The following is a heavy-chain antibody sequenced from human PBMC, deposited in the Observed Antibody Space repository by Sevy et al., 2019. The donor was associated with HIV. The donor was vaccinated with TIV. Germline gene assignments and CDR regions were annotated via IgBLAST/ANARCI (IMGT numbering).Heavy chain of an antibody. CDR1: VFTFSNAW. Sequence: GGSLRLSCAASVFTFSNAWMSWVRQAPGKGLEWVGRIISKTDGGTTDYAAPVKGRFTISRDDSTNTLYLQMNSLKTEDTAVYYCSTDPIIVLLVTDGMDVWGQGTTVTVSS. D-gene: IGHD2-8*02. CDR2: IISKTDGGTT. J-gene: IGHJ6*02. V-gene: IGHV3-15*01. CDR3: STDPIIVLLVTDGMDV.